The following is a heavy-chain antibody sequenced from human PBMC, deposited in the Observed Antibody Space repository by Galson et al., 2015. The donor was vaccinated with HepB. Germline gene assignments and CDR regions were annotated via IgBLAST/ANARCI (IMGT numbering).Heavy chain of an antibody. Sequence: AISGDSVSSSSAAWNWIRQSPSRGLEWLGRTYYRSKWYNDYAVSVKSRITINPDTSKNQFSLQLNSVTPEDTAVYYCARAASLRFLEWLSDDAFDIWGQGTMVTVSS. V-gene: IGHV6-1*01. D-gene: IGHD3-3*01. CDR2: TYYRSKWYN. J-gene: IGHJ3*02. CDR1: GDSVSSSSAA. CDR3: ARAASLRFLEWLSDDAFDI.